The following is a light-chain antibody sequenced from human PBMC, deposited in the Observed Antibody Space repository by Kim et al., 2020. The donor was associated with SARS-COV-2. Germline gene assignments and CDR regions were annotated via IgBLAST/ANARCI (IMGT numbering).Light chain of an antibody. V-gene: IGLV1-44*01. CDR1: SSNIGSNT. J-gene: IGLJ3*02. Sequence: QSVLTQPPSASGTPGQRVTISCSGSSSNIGSNTVNWYQQLPGTAPKLLISSNNQRPSGIPDRFSGSKSGTTASLAISGLQSEDEADYYCAALDDSLNGHVFGRRAQLSVL. CDR2: SNN. CDR3: AALDDSLNGHV.